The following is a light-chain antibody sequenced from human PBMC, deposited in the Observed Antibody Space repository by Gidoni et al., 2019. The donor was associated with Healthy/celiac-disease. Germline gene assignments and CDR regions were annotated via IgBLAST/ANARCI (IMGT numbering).Light chain of an antibody. Sequence: EIVMTHSPATLSVSPGARATLSCRASQIVSSNLAWYQQKPGQAPRLLIYGASTRATGIPARYSGSGSGTEFNLTISSRKSEDFEVYYCQQYNNGGTFGQGTKVEIK. J-gene: IGKJ1*01. CDR3: QQYNNGGT. V-gene: IGKV3-15*01. CDR2: GAS. CDR1: QIVSSN.